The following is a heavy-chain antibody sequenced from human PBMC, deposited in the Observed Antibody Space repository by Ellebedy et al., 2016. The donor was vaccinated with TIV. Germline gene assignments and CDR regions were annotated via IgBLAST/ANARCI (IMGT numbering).Heavy chain of an antibody. CDR2: ISNNGGST. D-gene: IGHD2-21*01. CDR1: GFTFSSYA. V-gene: IGHV3-64D*09. Sequence: GESLKISCVASGFTFSSYAMCWVRQAPGKGLEYVSAISNNGGSTYYADSVKGRFTISRDNSKNTLYLQMSSLTPEDTAVYYCVPRMVVAFEYWGQGTLVTVSS. J-gene: IGHJ4*02. CDR3: VPRMVVAFEY.